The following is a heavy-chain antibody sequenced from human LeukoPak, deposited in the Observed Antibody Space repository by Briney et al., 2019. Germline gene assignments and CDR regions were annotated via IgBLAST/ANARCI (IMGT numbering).Heavy chain of an antibody. CDR1: GCTFTSYD. Sequence: ASVKVSCKTSGCTFTSYDINWVRQATGQGLEWRGWMNPSSGNTVYAQKFQGRVTMTRNTSISTAYMELSSLRSEDTAVYYCARGRKIVVVVAAGYYYYYGMDVWGQGTTVTVSS. CDR2: MNPSSGNT. V-gene: IGHV1-8*01. CDR3: ARGRKIVVVVAAGYYYYYGMDV. D-gene: IGHD2-15*01. J-gene: IGHJ6*02.